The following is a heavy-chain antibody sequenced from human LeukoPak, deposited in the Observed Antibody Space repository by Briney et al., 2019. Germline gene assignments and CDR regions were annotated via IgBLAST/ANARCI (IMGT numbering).Heavy chain of an antibody. J-gene: IGHJ5*02. CDR1: GFTFSSYW. CDR2: INSDGSST. D-gene: IGHD5/OR15-5a*01. V-gene: IGHV3-74*01. Sequence: GGSLRLSCAASGFTFSSYWMQWVRQAPGKGLVWVSRINSDGSSTSYADSVKGRCTISRDNAKKTLYLQMNSLRAEDTAVYYCARTVSRWFDPWGQGTLVTVSS. CDR3: ARTVSRWFDP.